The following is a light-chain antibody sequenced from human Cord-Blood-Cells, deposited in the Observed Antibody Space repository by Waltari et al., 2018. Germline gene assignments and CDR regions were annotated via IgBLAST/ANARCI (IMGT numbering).Light chain of an antibody. Sequence: ALTQPRSVSGSPGQAGTISRTGTISDVGGYNLVPWYQTHPGKAPKLMIYDVSKRPSGVPDRFSGSKSGNTASLTISGLQAEDEADYYCCSYAGSYVFGTGTKVTVL. CDR3: CSYAGSYV. CDR1: ISDVGGYNL. V-gene: IGLV2-11*01. CDR2: DVS. J-gene: IGLJ1*01.